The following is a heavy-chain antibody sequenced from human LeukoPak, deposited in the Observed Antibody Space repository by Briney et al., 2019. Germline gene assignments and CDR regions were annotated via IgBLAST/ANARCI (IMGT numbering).Heavy chain of an antibody. V-gene: IGHV1-2*06. CDR3: ASLETGAINLVGATF. D-gene: IGHD1-26*01. CDR2: INPNSGGT. J-gene: IGHJ4*02. CDR1: GYTFTGYY. Sequence: GASVKVSCKASGYTFTGYYMHWVRQAPGQGLEWMGRINPNSGGTNYAQKFQGRVTMTRDMSISTAYMELSRLRSDDTAVYYCASLETGAINLVGATFWGQGTLVTVSS.